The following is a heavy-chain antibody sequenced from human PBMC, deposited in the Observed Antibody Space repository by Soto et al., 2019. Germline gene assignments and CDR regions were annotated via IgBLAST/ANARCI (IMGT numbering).Heavy chain of an antibody. D-gene: IGHD6-13*01. CDR3: ARAYSSSWYGAFDI. CDR1: ESTFSSYA. CDR2: IIPIFGTA. Sequence: QVQLVQSGAEVKKPGSSVKVSCKASESTFSSYAISWVRQAPGQGLEWMGGIIPIFGTANYAQKFQGRVTITADDSTSTAYMELSSLRSEDTAVYYCARAYSSSWYGAFDIWGQGTMVTVSS. J-gene: IGHJ3*02. V-gene: IGHV1-69*01.